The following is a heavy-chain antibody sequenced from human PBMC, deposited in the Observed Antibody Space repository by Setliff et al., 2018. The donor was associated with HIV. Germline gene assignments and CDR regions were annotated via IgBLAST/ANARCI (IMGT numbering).Heavy chain of an antibody. CDR3: ARLTTTYYYDSSAYYHPV. D-gene: IGHD3-22*01. V-gene: IGHV4-61*09. Sequence: SETLSLTCTVSGGSISTNEHYWSWIRQPAGKELQWIGHISASGGTKYSSSLKSRVTMSVDTSKNQFSLKLSSVTAADTAVFYCARLTTTYYYDSSAYYHPVWDQGTLVTVSS. CDR1: GGSISTNEHY. J-gene: IGHJ4*02. CDR2: ISASGGT.